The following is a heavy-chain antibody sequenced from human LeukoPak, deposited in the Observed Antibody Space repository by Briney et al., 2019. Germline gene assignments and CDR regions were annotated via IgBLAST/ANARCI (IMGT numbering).Heavy chain of an antibody. Sequence: GGSLRLSCAASGFTFSSYSMNWVRQAPGKGLEWVSSISSSSSYIYYADSVKGRFTISRDNAKNSLYLQMNSLRAEDTAVYYCASEGILATIDYWGQGTLVTVSS. D-gene: IGHD5-12*01. CDR3: ASEGILATIDY. CDR1: GFTFSSYS. V-gene: IGHV3-21*01. CDR2: ISSSSSYI. J-gene: IGHJ4*02.